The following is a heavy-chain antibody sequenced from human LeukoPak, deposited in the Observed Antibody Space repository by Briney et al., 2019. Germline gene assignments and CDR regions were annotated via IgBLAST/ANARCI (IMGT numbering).Heavy chain of an antibody. Sequence: SETLSLTCTVSGYSISSGYYWGWIRQPPGKGLEWIGSIYHSGSTYYNPSLKSRVTISVDTSKNQFSLKLSSVTAADTAVYYCARDKRYYGTSDFYDSHSPDAFDIWGQGTMVTVSS. CDR3: ARDKRYYGTSDFYDSHSPDAFDI. V-gene: IGHV4-38-2*02. CDR1: GYSISSGYY. D-gene: IGHD3-22*01. J-gene: IGHJ3*02. CDR2: IYHSGST.